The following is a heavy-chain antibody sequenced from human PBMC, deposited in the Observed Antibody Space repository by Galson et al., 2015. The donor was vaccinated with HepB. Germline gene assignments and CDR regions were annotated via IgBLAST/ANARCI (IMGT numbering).Heavy chain of an antibody. Sequence: SVKVSCKASGYTFTSYAMHWVRQAPGQRLEWMGGINAGNGNTKYSQKFQGRVTITRDTSASTAYMELSSLRSEDTAVYYCAREIYYDFWSGYRPEGWFDPWGQGTLVTVSS. D-gene: IGHD3-3*01. CDR2: INAGNGNT. CDR3: AREIYYDFWSGYRPEGWFDP. V-gene: IGHV1-3*01. CDR1: GYTFTSYA. J-gene: IGHJ5*02.